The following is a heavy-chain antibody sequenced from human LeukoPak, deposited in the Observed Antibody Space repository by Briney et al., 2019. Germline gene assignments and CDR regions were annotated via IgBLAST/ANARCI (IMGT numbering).Heavy chain of an antibody. CDR2: IYTSGST. D-gene: IGHD6-19*01. CDR3: VLAVAGGFDY. CDR1: GGSISSGSYY. V-gene: IGHV4-61*02. J-gene: IGHJ4*02. Sequence: SETLSLTCTVSGGSISSGSYYWSWIRQPAGKGLEWIGRIYTSGSTNYNPSLKSRVTISVDTSKNHFSLKLSSVTAADTAVYYCVLAVAGGFDYWGQGTLVTVPS.